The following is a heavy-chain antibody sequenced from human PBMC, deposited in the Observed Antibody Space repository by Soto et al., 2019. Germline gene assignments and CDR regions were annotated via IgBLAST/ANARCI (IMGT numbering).Heavy chain of an antibody. Sequence: QLHLQESGPGLVKLSETLSLTCTVYGDSVTMSVYYWGWIRQPPGKGLEWIGSIHESGSTYYTPYRKSRVTTSGETSKKQFSLKMTSVTAADAAVYYCAAPARGGYHAKYWGKQTLVPVSA. CDR2: IHESGST. CDR1: GDSVTMSVYY. CDR3: AAPARGGYHAKY. J-gene: IGHJ4*02. D-gene: IGHD2-15*01. V-gene: IGHV4-39*01.